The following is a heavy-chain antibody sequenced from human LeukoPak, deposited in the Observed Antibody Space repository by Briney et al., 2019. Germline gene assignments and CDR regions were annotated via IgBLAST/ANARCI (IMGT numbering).Heavy chain of an antibody. CDR1: GFTFSSYA. CDR2: ISGSGGST. D-gene: IGHD6-19*01. Sequence: GGSLRLSCAASGFTFSSYAMRWVRQAPGKGLEWVSAISGSGGSTDYADSVKGRFTISRDNSKNTLYLQMHSLRAEDTAVYYSAKDSSGGYLDAFDIWGQGTMVTVSS. CDR3: AKDSSGGYLDAFDI. V-gene: IGHV3-23*01. J-gene: IGHJ3*02.